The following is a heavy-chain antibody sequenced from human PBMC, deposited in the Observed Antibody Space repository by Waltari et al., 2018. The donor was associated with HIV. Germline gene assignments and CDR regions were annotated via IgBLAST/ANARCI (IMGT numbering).Heavy chain of an antibody. J-gene: IGHJ6*02. CDR2: FDPADGKT. Sequence: QVQLVQSGAEVKRPGASVKVSCKVSGYILTELSIHWVRQAPGKGLEWVGSFDPADGKTTYAQKFQGRFTMTEDTSTDTASMEVSSLRSEDTAVYYCATARQWLVDSGMDVWGQGTTVTVSS. D-gene: IGHD6-19*01. V-gene: IGHV1-24*01. CDR1: GYILTELS. CDR3: ATARQWLVDSGMDV.